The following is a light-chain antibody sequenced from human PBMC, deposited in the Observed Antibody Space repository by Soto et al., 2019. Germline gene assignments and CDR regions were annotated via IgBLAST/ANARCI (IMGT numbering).Light chain of an antibody. J-gene: IGKJ1*01. CDR3: QHYNSYSEA. CDR1: QDIGNY. CDR2: KAS. V-gene: IGKV1-5*03. Sequence: DIQMTQSPSSLSASVGDRVTITCRASQDIGNYLNWYQQTPGKAPKLLIYKASTLKSGVPSRFSGSGSGTEFTLTISSLQPDDFATYYCQHYNSYSEAFGQGTKVELK.